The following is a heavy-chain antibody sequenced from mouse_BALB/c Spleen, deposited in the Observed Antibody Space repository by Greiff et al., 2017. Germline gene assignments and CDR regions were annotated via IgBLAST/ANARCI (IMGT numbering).Heavy chain of an antibody. D-gene: IGHD1-2*01. CDR2: IDPSDSYT. J-gene: IGHJ4*01. Sequence: QVQLQQPGAELVKPGASVKLSCKASGYTFTSYWMHWVKQRPGQGLEWIGEIDPSDSYTNYNQKFKGKATLTVDKSSSTAYMQLSSLTSEDSAVYYCARWYGRDAMDYWGQGTSVTVSS. CDR3: ARWYGRDAMDY. CDR1: GYTFTSYW. V-gene: IGHV1-69*02.